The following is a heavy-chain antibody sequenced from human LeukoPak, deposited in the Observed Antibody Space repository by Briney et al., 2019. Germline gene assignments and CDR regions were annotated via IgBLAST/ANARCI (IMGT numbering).Heavy chain of an antibody. J-gene: IGHJ3*02. CDR3: ANFRFLELGDAFDI. D-gene: IGHD3-3*01. V-gene: IGHV3-30-3*01. Sequence: PGGSLRLSCAASGFTFSSYAMHWVRQAPGKGLEWVAVISYGGSNKYYADSVKGRFTISRDNSKNTPYPQMNSLRAEDTAVYYCANFRFLELGDAFDIWGQGTMVTVSS. CDR2: ISYGGSNK. CDR1: GFTFSSYA.